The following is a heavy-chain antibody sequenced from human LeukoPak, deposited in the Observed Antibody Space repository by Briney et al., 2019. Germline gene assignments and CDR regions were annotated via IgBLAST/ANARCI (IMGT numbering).Heavy chain of an antibody. CDR3: AKVAVVIQDHFDY. J-gene: IGHJ4*02. CDR2: IKSKPDGGTT. Sequence: GESLRLSCAASGFAFNYAWVSWVRQAPGKGLEWIGRIKSKPDGGTTDYAAPVKGRFTISRDNSKNTLYLQMNSLRAEDTAVYYRAKVAVVIQDHFDYWGQGTLVTVSS. CDR1: GFAFNYAW. D-gene: IGHD3-22*01. V-gene: IGHV3-15*01.